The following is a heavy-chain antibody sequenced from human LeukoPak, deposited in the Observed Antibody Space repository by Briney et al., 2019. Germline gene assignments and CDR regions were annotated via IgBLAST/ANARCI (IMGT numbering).Heavy chain of an antibody. Sequence: GASVKVSCKASGYSFNNYDITWVRQATGQGLEWLGWMNLSSGSTGSAQKFQGRVSMTRNTSINTAYMELTSLRPDDTAFYYCARASGTNFYYYYAMDVWGQGTTVTVSS. V-gene: IGHV1-8*01. D-gene: IGHD5-12*01. J-gene: IGHJ6*02. CDR2: MNLSSGST. CDR3: ARASGTNFYYYYAMDV. CDR1: GYSFNNYD.